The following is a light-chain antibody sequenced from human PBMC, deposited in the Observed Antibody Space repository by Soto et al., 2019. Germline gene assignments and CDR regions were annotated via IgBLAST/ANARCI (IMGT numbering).Light chain of an antibody. V-gene: IGLV3-21*02. CDR1: NIGSKS. J-gene: IGLJ3*02. CDR2: DDT. CDR3: QVRETNTDHLV. Sequence: SYELTQAPSMSVAPGQTARITCGGNNIGSKSVHWYRQRPGQAPVVVIYDDTDRPSGIPERFSGSNSGNTATLTISGVEAGDEADYYCQVRETNTDHLVFGGGTKLTVL.